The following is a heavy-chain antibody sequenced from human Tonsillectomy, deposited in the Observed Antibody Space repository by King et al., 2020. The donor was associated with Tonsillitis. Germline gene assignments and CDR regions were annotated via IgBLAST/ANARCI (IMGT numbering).Heavy chain of an antibody. CDR3: ARQRDSSGYYNSAFDI. Sequence: QLVQSGAEVKKPGESLKISCKDSGYSFSTYWIGWVRQMPGKGLEWRGIIYPSDSDTRYSPSFQGQVTISADKSISTAYLQWSSLKASDTAMYYCARQRDSSGYYNSAFDIWGQGTLVTVSS. J-gene: IGHJ3*02. CDR2: IYPSDSDT. CDR1: GYSFSTYW. D-gene: IGHD3-22*01. V-gene: IGHV5-51*01.